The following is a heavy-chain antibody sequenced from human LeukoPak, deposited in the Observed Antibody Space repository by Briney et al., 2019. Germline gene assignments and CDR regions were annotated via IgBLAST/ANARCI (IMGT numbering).Heavy chain of an antibody. CDR3: AKAIGGTSFAS. J-gene: IGHJ4*02. CDR1: GFTFDDYA. CDR2: ISWNGGSI. V-gene: IGHV3-9*01. Sequence: GGSLRLSCAASGFTFDDYAMHWVRQAPGKGLEWVSGISWNGGSIGYADSVKDRFTISRDNAKNSLYLQMNSLRAEDTAFYYCAKAIGGTSFASWGQGTLVTVSS. D-gene: IGHD1-7*01.